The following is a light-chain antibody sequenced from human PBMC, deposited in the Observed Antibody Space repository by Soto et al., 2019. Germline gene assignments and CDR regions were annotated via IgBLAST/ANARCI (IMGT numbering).Light chain of an antibody. CDR3: QHRGKWPRT. CDR1: QSVSSY. Sequence: EIVLTQSPATLSLSPGERATLSCRASQSVSSYLAWYQQKPGQAPRLLIYDASNRATDIPARFSGSGSWTDFTLTISSLESEDFAVYYCQHRGKWPRTFGQGTKLEIK. CDR2: DAS. V-gene: IGKV3-11*01. J-gene: IGKJ2*01.